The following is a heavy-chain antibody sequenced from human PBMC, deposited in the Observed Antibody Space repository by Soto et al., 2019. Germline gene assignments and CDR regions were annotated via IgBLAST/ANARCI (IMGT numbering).Heavy chain of an antibody. CDR2: IIPIFGTA. CDR1: GGTFSSYA. Sequence: ASVKVSCKASGGTFSSYAISWVRQAPGQGLEWMGGIIPIFGTANYAQKFQGRVTITADKSKRQFSLRLHSVTAADTAVYYCARDVGTGEFFDYWGQGTLVTVSS. D-gene: IGHD3-10*01. V-gene: IGHV1-69*06. J-gene: IGHJ4*02. CDR3: ARDVGTGEFFDY.